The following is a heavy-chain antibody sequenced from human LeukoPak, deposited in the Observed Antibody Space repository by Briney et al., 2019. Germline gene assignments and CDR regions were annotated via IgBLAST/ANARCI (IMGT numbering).Heavy chain of an antibody. CDR1: GGSISSSSYY. D-gene: IGHD5-12*01. J-gene: IGHJ4*02. CDR2: IYYSGST. Sequence: PSETLSLTCTVSGGSISSSSYYWGWIRQPPGKGLEWIGSIYYSGSTYYNPSLKSRVTISVDTSKNQFSLKLSSVTAADTAVYYCARHGEVFWLRSDYFDYWGQGTLVTVSS. V-gene: IGHV4-39*01. CDR3: ARHGEVFWLRSDYFDY.